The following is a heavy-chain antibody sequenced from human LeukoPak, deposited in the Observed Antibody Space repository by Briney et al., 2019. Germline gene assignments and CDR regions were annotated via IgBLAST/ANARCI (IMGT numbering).Heavy chain of an antibody. J-gene: IGHJ4*02. CDR1: GFTFSSYG. D-gene: IGHD2-21*02. CDR2: ISYDGSNK. CDR3: ASEGSPNLVVVTAIGAFDY. Sequence: PGGSLRLSCAASGFTFSSYGMHWVRQAPGKGLEWVAVISYDGSNKYYADSVKGRFTISRDNSKNTLYLQMNSLRAEDTAVYYCASEGSPNLVVVTAIGAFDYWGQGTLVTVSS. V-gene: IGHV3-30*03.